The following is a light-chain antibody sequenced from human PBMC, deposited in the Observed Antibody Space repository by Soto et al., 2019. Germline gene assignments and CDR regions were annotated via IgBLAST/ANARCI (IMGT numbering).Light chain of an antibody. CDR1: QSISIN. CDR3: QQYNNWPPYT. V-gene: IGKV3D-15*01. J-gene: IGKJ2*01. Sequence: EIVMTQSPATLSVSPGERATLSCRASQSISINLAWYQRRPGQAPRLLIYGASTRATGIPARFSGSGSGTDFTLTISRLQSEDFAVYYCQQYNNWPPYTFGQGTKVEIK. CDR2: GAS.